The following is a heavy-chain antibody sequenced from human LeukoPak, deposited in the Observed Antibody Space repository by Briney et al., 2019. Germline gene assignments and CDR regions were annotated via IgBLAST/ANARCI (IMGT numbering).Heavy chain of an antibody. CDR2: INHSGST. J-gene: IGHJ4*02. CDR3: ARVRVRRRSYYYDSSGYPTFDY. V-gene: IGHV4-34*01. Sequence: SETLSLTCAVYGGSFSGYYWSWIRQPPGKGLEWIGEINHSGSTNYNPSLKSRVTISVDTSKNQFSLKPSSVTAADTAVYYCARVRVRRRSYYYDSSGYPTFDYWGQGTLVTVSS. CDR1: GGSFSGYY. D-gene: IGHD3-22*01.